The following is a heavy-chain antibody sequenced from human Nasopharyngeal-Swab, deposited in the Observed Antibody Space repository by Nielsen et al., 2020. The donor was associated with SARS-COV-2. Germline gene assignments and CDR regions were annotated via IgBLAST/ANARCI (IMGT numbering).Heavy chain of an antibody. D-gene: IGHD2-15*01. CDR3: TRCGGGCYSGRDY. V-gene: IGHV3-73*01. J-gene: IGHJ4*02. CDR2: IRSKGNNYAT. CDR1: GFTFSDSA. Sequence: GGSLRLSCAASGFTFSDSAIHWVRQASGEGLEWVARIRSKGNNYATAYSASVKGRFIIFRDDPTNTAYLQMNSLKTEDTAMYYCTRCGGGCYSGRDYWGQGTQVTVSS.